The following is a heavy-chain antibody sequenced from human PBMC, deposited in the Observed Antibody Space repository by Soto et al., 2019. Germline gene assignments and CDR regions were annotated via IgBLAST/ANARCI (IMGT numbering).Heavy chain of an antibody. J-gene: IGHJ3*02. CDR1: GFTFSSYA. V-gene: IGHV3-23*01. CDR3: AKDLHDFWSGPDAFDI. Sequence: SGGSLRLSCAASGFTFSSYAMSWVRQAPGKGLEWVSAISGSGGSTYYADSVKGRFTISRDNSKNTLYLQMNSLRAEDTAVYYCAKDLHDFWSGPDAFDIWGQGTTVTVSS. D-gene: IGHD3-3*01. CDR2: ISGSGGST.